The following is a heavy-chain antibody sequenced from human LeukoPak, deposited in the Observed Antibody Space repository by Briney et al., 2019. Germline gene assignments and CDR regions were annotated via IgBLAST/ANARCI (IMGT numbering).Heavy chain of an antibody. V-gene: IGHV3-23*01. CDR2: ISISGGST. J-gene: IGHJ1*01. CDR3: ARGLMMAQYVQY. CDR1: VFPFSTYP. Sequence: PGGSLGHSCAASVFPFSTYPMNWGPPAPEKGLEWVSGISISGGSTNYADSVKGRFTISRDNSKNTVYLQMNSLRAEDTAVYYCARGLMMAQYVQYWGQGTLV. D-gene: IGHD3-16*01.